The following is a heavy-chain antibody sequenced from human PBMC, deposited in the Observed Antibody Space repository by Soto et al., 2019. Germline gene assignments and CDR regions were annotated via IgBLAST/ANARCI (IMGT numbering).Heavy chain of an antibody. V-gene: IGHV3-23*01. CDR1: GFTFSSYA. CDR3: AKLPWGFNYYDRSDYRATDNDAFDI. J-gene: IGHJ3*02. Sequence: EVQLLESGGGLVQPGGSLRLSCAASGFTFSSYAMSWVRQAPGKGLEWVSAISGSGGSTYYADSVKGRFTISRDNSKNTVYLQMNSLGPDDSAVYYCAKLPWGFNYYDRSDYRATDNDAFDIWGQGTMVTVSS. D-gene: IGHD3-22*01. CDR2: ISGSGGST.